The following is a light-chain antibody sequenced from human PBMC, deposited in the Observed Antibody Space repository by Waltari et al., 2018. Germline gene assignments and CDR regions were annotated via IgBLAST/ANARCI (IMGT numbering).Light chain of an antibody. Sequence: SYVLTQPPSVSVAPGKTAMITCGADNIGDRTVHWYQQRPGQAPVLVVVDDSDRPSGIPERFSGSNSGDTATLTISRVEAGDEADYSCQVWDDSSDHVVFGGGTKLTVI. CDR1: NIGDRT. CDR2: DDS. V-gene: IGLV3-21*03. J-gene: IGLJ2*01. CDR3: QVWDDSSDHVV.